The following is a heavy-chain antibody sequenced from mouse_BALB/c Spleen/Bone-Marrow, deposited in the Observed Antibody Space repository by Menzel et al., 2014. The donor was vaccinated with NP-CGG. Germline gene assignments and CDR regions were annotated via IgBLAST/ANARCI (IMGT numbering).Heavy chain of an antibody. J-gene: IGHJ2*01. V-gene: IGHV1-80*01. CDR3: AFGNYDFDY. Sequence: VKLMESGAELVRPGSSVKISCKASGYAFXSYWMNWVKQRPGQDLEWIGQIYPGDGDTNYSGKFKGKAPLTADESSSTAYMQLSSLTSEDSAVYFCAFGNYDFDYWGQGTTLTVSS. CDR1: GYAFXSYW. CDR2: IYPGDGDT. D-gene: IGHD2-1*01.